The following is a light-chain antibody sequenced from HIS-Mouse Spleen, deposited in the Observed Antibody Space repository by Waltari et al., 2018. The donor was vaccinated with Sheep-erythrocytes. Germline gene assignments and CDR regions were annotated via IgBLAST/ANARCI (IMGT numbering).Light chain of an antibody. J-gene: IGKJ4*01. Sequence: DIVMTQSPDSLAVSLGERATINCKSSQSVLYSSNNKNYIAWYQQKPGQPPKLLIYWASTRESGVPDRFSGSWSGTDFTLTISSLQAEDVAVYYCQQYYSTLTFGGGTKVEIK. CDR1: QSVLYSSNNKNY. CDR2: WAS. CDR3: QQYYSTLT. V-gene: IGKV4-1*01.